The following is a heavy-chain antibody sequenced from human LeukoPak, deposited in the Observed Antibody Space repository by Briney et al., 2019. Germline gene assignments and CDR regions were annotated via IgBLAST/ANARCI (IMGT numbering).Heavy chain of an antibody. J-gene: IGHJ5*02. V-gene: IGHV3-74*01. CDR3: ARSDWFDP. CDR2: INGAVTTT. Sequence: PGGSLRLSRAASGFTFSQYWMSWVRQAPGKGLVWVSRINGAVTTTTYADSVKGRFTISRDNAKNTLYPQMNSLRAEDTAIYYCARSDWFDPWGQGTLVTVSS. CDR1: GFTFSQYW.